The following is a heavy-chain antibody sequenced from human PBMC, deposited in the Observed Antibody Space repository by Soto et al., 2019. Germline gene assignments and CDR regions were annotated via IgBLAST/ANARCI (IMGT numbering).Heavy chain of an antibody. CDR1: GGSCSDYD. V-gene: IGHV4-34*01. D-gene: IGHD3-10*01. CDR2: ISHSGST. Sequence: SETLSLTCAVYGGSCSDYDWSWIRHPPGKGLEWIGEISHSGSTNYNPSLKSRVTISVDTSKNQFSLKLRSVTAADTAVYYCARGGAGVTENWFDPWGQGTLVTVSS. CDR3: ARGGAGVTENWFDP. J-gene: IGHJ5*02.